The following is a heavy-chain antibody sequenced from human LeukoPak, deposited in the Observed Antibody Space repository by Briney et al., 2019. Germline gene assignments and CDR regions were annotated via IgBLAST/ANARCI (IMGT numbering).Heavy chain of an antibody. Sequence: PSETLSLTCTVSGGSISSSSYYWGWIRQPPGKGLEWIGSIYYSGSTYYNPSLKSRVTISVDTSKNQFSLKLSSVTAADTAVYYCARFTTPYWYFDLWGRGTLVTVSS. D-gene: IGHD3-3*01. J-gene: IGHJ2*01. CDR2: IYYSGST. CDR1: GGSISSSSYY. V-gene: IGHV4-39*01. CDR3: ARFTTPYWYFDL.